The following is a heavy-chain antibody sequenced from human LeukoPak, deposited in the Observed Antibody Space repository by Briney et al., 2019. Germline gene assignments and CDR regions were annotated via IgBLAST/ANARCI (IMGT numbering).Heavy chain of an antibody. Sequence: GASVKVSCKASGCTFTSYDINWVRQATGQGLEWMGWMNPNSGNTGYAQKFQGRVTMTRNTSISTAYMELSSLRSEDTAVYYCARGGSVTRRITISGVVTQSRYYYGMDVWGQGTTVTVSS. CDR3: ARGGSVTRRITISGVVTQSRYYYGMDV. D-gene: IGHD3-3*01. CDR2: MNPNSGNT. V-gene: IGHV1-8*01. J-gene: IGHJ6*02. CDR1: GCTFTSYD.